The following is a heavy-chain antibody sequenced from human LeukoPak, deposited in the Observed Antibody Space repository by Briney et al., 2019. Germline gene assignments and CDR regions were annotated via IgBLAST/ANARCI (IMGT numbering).Heavy chain of an antibody. CDR1: GGSIGSTNYY. CDR2: IYYSGST. V-gene: IGHV4-39*01. J-gene: IGHJ3*02. CDR3: ARIPTNAVPSAHNGFDI. Sequence: SETLSLPCTVSGGSIGSTNYYWGWIRQPPGKGLEWIANIYYSGSTYYNPSLKSRVTISVDTSKNQFSLRLNSVTAADTSIYYCARIPTNAVPSAHNGFDIWGQGTMLTVSS. D-gene: IGHD6-19*01.